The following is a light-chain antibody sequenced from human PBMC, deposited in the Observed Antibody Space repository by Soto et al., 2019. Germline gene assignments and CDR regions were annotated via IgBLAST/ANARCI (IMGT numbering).Light chain of an antibody. V-gene: IGKV3-11*01. CDR1: QSVSSN. J-gene: IGKJ5*01. Sequence: EIVLTQSAATLSLSPGERATLSCRASQSVSSNLAWYQQKPGQAPRLLIYGASTRATGIPARFSGSGSGTDFTLTISSLEPEDFAVYYCQQRSNWPLFGQGTRLEIK. CDR3: QQRSNWPL. CDR2: GAS.